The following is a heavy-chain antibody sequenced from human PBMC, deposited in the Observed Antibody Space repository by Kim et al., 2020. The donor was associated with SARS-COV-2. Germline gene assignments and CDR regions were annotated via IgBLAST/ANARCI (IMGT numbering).Heavy chain of an antibody. D-gene: IGHD3-10*01. CDR1: GFTFSSYG. V-gene: IGHV3-30*18. Sequence: GGSLRLSCAASGFTFSSYGMHWVRQAPGKGLEWVAVISYDGSNKYYADSVKGRFTISRDNSKNTLYLQMNSLRAEDTAVYYCAKVRSVNVREPALGAFDIWGQGTMVTVSS. CDR3: AKVRSVNVREPALGAFDI. J-gene: IGHJ3*02. CDR2: ISYDGSNK.